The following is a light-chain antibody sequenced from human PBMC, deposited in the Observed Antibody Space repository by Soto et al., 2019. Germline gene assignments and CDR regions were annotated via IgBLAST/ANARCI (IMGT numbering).Light chain of an antibody. CDR3: CSYAXTITPYV. Sequence: QSVLTQPASVSGSPGQSITISCTGTSSDVGSYNLVSWYQQHPGKAPKLMIYEVSKRPSGVSNRFSGSKSGHTPSLPISGPQAPDDADYYSCSYAXTITPYVSGTRTKVTVL. V-gene: IGLV2-23*02. CDR1: SSDVGSYNL. CDR2: EVS. J-gene: IGLJ1*01.